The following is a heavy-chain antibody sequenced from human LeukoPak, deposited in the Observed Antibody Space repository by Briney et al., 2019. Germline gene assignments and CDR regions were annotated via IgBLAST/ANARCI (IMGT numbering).Heavy chain of an antibody. Sequence: ASVNVSCKASSYTFTNYAFTWVRQAPGQGLECMGWISAYNGNTNYAQKLQGRVTMTTDTSTSTAYMELRSLRSDDTAVYYCARGLEWLTRRHTWFDPWGQGTLVTVSS. CDR2: ISAYNGNT. CDR3: ARGLEWLTRRHTWFDP. D-gene: IGHD3-3*01. CDR1: SYTFTNYA. V-gene: IGHV1-18*01. J-gene: IGHJ5*02.